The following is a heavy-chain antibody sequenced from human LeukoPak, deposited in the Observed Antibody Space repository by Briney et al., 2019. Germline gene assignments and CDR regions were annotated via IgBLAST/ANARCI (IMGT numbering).Heavy chain of an antibody. CDR1: GFTFSSYS. V-gene: IGHV5-51*01. CDR2: IYPSDSDT. Sequence: GGSLRLSCAASGFTFSSYSMNWVRQMPGKGLEWMGIIYPSDSDTRYSPSFQGQVTISADKSISTAYLQWSSLKASDTAIYYCARHLHPGISLAGALDPWGQGTLVTVSS. J-gene: IGHJ5*02. CDR3: ARHLHPGISLAGALDP. D-gene: IGHD6-19*01.